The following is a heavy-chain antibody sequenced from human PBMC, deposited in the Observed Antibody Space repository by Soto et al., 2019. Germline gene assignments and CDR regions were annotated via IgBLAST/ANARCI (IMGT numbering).Heavy chain of an antibody. Sequence: PGGSLRLSCAASGFTFSSYWMSWVRQAPGKGLEWVANIKKDGSEKYYVDSVKGRFTISKDNAKNSLYLQMNSLRAEDTAVYYCARGYSSAPNWFDPRGQGTLVTVSS. CDR2: IKKDGSEK. D-gene: IGHD6-25*01. V-gene: IGHV3-7*03. CDR1: GFTFSSYW. CDR3: ARGYSSAPNWFDP. J-gene: IGHJ5*02.